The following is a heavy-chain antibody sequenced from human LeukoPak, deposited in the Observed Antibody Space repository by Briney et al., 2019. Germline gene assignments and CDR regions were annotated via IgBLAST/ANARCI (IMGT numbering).Heavy chain of an antibody. CDR2: IIPIFGTA. CDR3: AYQAVPAAWGGWFDP. J-gene: IGHJ5*02. Sequence: SVKVSCKASGGTFSSYAISWVRQAPGQGLEWMGGIIPIFGTANYAQKFQGRVTITADESTSTAYMELSSLRSEDTAVYYCAYQAVPAAWGGWFDPWAREPWSPSPQ. CDR1: GGTFSSYA. V-gene: IGHV1-69*13. D-gene: IGHD2-2*01.